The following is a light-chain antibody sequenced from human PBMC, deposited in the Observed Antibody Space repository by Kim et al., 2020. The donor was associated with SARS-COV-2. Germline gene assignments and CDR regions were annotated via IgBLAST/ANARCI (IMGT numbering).Light chain of an antibody. CDR3: QVWDSSSDHYV. V-gene: IGLV3-21*04. J-gene: IGLJ1*01. CDR1: NIGSKS. Sequence: LTQPPSVSVAPGKTARITCGGNNIGSKSVHWYQQKPGQAPVLVIYYDSDRPSGIPERFSGSNSGNTATLTIRRVEAGDEADYYCQVWDSSSDHYVFGTG. CDR2: YDS.